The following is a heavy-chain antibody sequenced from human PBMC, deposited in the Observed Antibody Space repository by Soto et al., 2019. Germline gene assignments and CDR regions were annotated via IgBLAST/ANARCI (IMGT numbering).Heavy chain of an antibody. J-gene: IGHJ6*02. CDR1: GDSISSDGYY. CDR3: ARVSYGMDV. V-gene: IGHV4-31*03. Sequence: SETLSLTCTVSGDSISSDGYYWSWTRQHPVKGLEWIGYIYYSGSSYYNPSLKSRVTISVDASKNQFSLKLSSVTAADTAVYYCARVSYGMDVWGQGXTVTVYS. CDR2: IYYSGSS.